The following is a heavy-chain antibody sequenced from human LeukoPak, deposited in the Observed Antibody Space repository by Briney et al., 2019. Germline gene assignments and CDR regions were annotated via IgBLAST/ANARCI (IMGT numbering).Heavy chain of an antibody. D-gene: IGHD4-11*01. CDR3: ARAGNAVTGLGWFDP. CDR1: GGSISSYY. J-gene: IGHJ5*02. CDR2: IYYSGST. Sequence: SQTLSLTCTVSGGSISSYYWSWIRQPPGKGLEWIGYIYYSGSTNYNPSLKSRVTISVDTSKNQFSLKLSSVTAADTAVYYCARAGNAVTGLGWFDPWGPGTLVTVSS. V-gene: IGHV4-59*01.